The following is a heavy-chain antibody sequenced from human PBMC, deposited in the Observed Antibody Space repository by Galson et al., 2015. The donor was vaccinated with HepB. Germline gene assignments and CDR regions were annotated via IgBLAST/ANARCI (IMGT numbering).Heavy chain of an antibody. CDR3: ARVLSPFGDGPQLNY. J-gene: IGHJ4*02. Sequence: SLRLSCAASGFTFSSYAMHWVRQAPGKGLEWVAVISYDGSNKYYADSVKGRFTISRDNSKNTLYLQMNSLRAEDTAVYYCARVLSPFGDGPQLNYWGQGTLVTVSS. D-gene: IGHD3-3*01. CDR1: GFTFSSYA. CDR2: ISYDGSNK. V-gene: IGHV3-30-3*01.